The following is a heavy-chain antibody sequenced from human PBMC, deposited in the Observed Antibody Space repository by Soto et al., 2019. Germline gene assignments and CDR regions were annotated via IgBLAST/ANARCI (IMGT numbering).Heavy chain of an antibody. J-gene: IGHJ6*02. D-gene: IGHD2-21*01. CDR1: GYSFTSYW. CDR3: GIGGPLIPPLKYYYYSGMDV. CDR2: IYPGDSDA. Sequence: GSLKISCKASGYSFTSYWIAWVRQMPGKGLEWMGIIYPGDSDARYSPSFQGQVTMSADKSVSTAYLQWSSLKASDTATYYCGIGGPLIPPLKYYYYSGMDVWRQWTTVTVSS. V-gene: IGHV5-51*01.